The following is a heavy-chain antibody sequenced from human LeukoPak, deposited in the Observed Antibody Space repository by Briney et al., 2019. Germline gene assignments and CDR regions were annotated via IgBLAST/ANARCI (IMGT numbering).Heavy chain of an antibody. D-gene: IGHD3-22*01. CDR1: VSTFTIYG. CDR2: ISAYNGNT. V-gene: IGHV1-18*01. J-gene: IGHJ4*02. CDR3: ARIYYDSSAYLRY. Sequence: SVNLSLTASVSTFTIYGTCWARHGPRQGPGWSGLISAYNGNTNYAQKLQGRVTMTTDTSTSTAYMELRSLRSDDTAVYYCARIYYDSSAYLRYWGQGTLVTVSS.